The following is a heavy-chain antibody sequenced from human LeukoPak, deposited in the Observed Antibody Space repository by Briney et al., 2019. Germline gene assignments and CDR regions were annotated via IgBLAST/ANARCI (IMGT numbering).Heavy chain of an antibody. J-gene: IGHJ3*02. CDR2: IIPIFGTA. CDR1: GGTFISYA. D-gene: IGHD2-21*01. CDR3: AIGVVIDALDI. V-gene: IGHV1-69*01. Sequence: SVKVSCKASGGTFISYAISWVRQAPGQGLEWVGGIIPIFGTANYAQKFQGRVTITADESTSTAYMERSSLRSEDTAVYYCAIGVVIDALDIWGQGTMVTVSS.